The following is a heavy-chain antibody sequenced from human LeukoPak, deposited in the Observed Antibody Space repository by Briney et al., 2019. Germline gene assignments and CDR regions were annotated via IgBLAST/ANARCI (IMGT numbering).Heavy chain of an antibody. CDR3: ARQGGYTYGHFDY. CDR1: GYSFINYW. J-gene: IGHJ4*02. V-gene: IGHV5-51*01. D-gene: IGHD5-18*01. Sequence: GESLKISCKGSGYSFINYWIAWVRQVPGKGLEWMGMIYPGDFDTRYSPSFQDQVTISADKSLSTAYLQWSSLKASDTAMYYCARQGGYTYGHFDYWGQGTLVTVSS. CDR2: IYPGDFDT.